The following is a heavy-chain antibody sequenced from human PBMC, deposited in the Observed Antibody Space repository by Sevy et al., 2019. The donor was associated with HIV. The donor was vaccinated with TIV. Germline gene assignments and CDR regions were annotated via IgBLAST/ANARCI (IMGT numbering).Heavy chain of an antibody. CDR3: ARGPVSTTRAEYFQY. J-gene: IGHJ1*01. V-gene: IGHV3-30-3*01. Sequence: GSLRLSCVASGFTLSNYALHWVRQAPGTGLEWVAVVSYDGSNKVYADSVKGRFSISRDNSENTVFLQMNTLRPQDTAVYYCARGPVSTTRAEYFQYWGQGTQVTVSS. CDR2: VSYDGSNK. CDR1: GFTLSNYA. D-gene: IGHD1-7*01.